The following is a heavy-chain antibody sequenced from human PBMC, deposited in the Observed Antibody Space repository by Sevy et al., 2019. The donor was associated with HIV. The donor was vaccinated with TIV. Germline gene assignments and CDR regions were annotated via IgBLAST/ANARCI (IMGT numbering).Heavy chain of an antibody. V-gene: IGHV1-24*01. CDR3: ATLDFWSDYPLYGMDV. D-gene: IGHD3-3*01. CDR2: FDPEDGET. Sequence: ASVKVSCMVSGYTLSKLSMHWVRQAPGKGPEWMGGFDPEDGETIYAQKFQGRVTMTADTSTDTAYMELSSLRSEDTAVYYCATLDFWSDYPLYGMDVWGQGTTVTVSS. J-gene: IGHJ6*02. CDR1: GYTLSKLS.